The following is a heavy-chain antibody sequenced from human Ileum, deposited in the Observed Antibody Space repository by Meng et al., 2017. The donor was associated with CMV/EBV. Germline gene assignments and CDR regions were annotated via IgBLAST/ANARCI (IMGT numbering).Heavy chain of an antibody. D-gene: IGHD5-24*01. CDR1: GGSFSGYY. CDR2: INHSGST. V-gene: IGHV4-34*01. Sequence: QGELQQWGAGLLKPSETLSLTCAVYGGSFSGYYWSWIRQPPGKGLEWIGEINHSGSTNYNPSLKSRVTISVDTSKNQFSLKLSSVTAADTAVYYCARVPRRLTIRGYFDYWGQGTLVTVSS. J-gene: IGHJ4*02. CDR3: ARVPRRLTIRGYFDY.